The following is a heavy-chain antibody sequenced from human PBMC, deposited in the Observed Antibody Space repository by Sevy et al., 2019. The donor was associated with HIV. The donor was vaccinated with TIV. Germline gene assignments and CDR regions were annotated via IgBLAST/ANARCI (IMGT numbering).Heavy chain of an antibody. D-gene: IGHD3-22*01. CDR2: ISSSSSYT. Sequence: GGSLRLSCAASGFTFSDYYMSWIRQAPGKGLEWVSYISSSSSYTNYADSVKGRFTISRDNAKKSLYLQMNSLRAEDTAVYYCARDLQDYDRSGNLYYFDYWGQGTQVTVSS. CDR3: ARDLQDYDRSGNLYYFDY. J-gene: IGHJ4*02. V-gene: IGHV3-11*06. CDR1: GFTFSDYY.